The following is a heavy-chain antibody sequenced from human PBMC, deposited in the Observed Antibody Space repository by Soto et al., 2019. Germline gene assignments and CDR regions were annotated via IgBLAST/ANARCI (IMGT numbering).Heavy chain of an antibody. J-gene: IGHJ4*02. CDR2: ISYDGSNN. Sequence: QVQLVESGGGVVQPGRSLRLSCAASGFTFSSYAMHWVRQAPGKGLEWVAVISYDGSNNYYADSVKGRFTISRDNSKNRLYLQMTSLIAEDTAVYYCARAANVFRYFDWLFNPDYWGQGTLVTVSS. CDR3: ARAANVFRYFDWLFNPDY. CDR1: GFTFSSYA. V-gene: IGHV3-30-3*01. D-gene: IGHD3-9*01.